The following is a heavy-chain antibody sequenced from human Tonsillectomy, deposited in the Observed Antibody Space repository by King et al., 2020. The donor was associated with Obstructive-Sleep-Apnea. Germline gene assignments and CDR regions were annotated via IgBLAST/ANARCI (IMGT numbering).Heavy chain of an antibody. CDR1: GGSISSYY. J-gene: IGHJ4*02. CDR3: ARHLYSSGYLGCFDY. CDR2: IYYRGSP. V-gene: IGHV4-59*08. Sequence: VQLQESGPGLVRPSETLSLTCTVSGGSISSYYWSWIRQPPGKGLEWIGYIYYRGSPYYNPSLKSRVTISVDTSKNQFSLKLISLTAADTAVYHCARHLYSSGYLGCFDYWGQGTLVTVSS. D-gene: IGHD6-19*01.